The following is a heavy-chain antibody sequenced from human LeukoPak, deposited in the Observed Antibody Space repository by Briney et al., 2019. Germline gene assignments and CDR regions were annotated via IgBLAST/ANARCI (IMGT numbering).Heavy chain of an antibody. V-gene: IGHV3-48*04. D-gene: IGHD2-2*02. CDR1: GFTFSRYG. J-gene: IGHJ4*02. Sequence: HPGGSLRLSCAASGFTFSRYGMTWVRQAPGKGLEWLSSISGRGDKTYYADSVKGQFTISRDNAKNSLYLQMNSLRAEDTALYYCARGPYTDYWGQGTLVTVSS. CDR3: ARGPYTDY. CDR2: ISGRGDKT.